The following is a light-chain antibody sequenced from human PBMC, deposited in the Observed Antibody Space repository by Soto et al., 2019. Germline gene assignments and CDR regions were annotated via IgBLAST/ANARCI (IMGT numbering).Light chain of an antibody. CDR1: SSNIGRNT. V-gene: IGLV1-44*01. Sequence: QSVLTQPPSASGTPGQRVTISCSGSSSNIGRNTVNWYQQLPGTAPKLLIYSHNQRPSGVPDRFSGSKSGTSASLAISGLQSEDEADYYCAAWDDSMNVHLFGGGTKVTVL. CDR3: AAWDDSMNVHL. J-gene: IGLJ2*01. CDR2: SHN.